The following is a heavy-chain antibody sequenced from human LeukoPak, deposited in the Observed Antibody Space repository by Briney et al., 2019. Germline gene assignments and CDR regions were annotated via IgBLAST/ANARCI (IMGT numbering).Heavy chain of an antibody. J-gene: IGHJ4*02. CDR1: GYSISSGYY. V-gene: IGHV4-38-2*01. D-gene: IGHD3-22*01. CDR3: ARLFSYPVVTFDY. CDR2: IYHSGST. Sequence: SETLSLTCAVSGYSISSGYYWGWIRQPPGKGLEWIGSIYHSGSTYYNPSLKSRVTISVDTSKNQFSLKLSSVTAADTAVYYCARLFSYPVVTFDYWGQGTLVTVSS.